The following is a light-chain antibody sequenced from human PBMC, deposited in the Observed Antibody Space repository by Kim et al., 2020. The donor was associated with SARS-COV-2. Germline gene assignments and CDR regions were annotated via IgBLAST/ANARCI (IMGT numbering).Light chain of an antibody. Sequence: GKRVTIPYSGTNSNLGSYTVNWYQNLPGTAPKLLIYSGKQRTSGVPDRFSGSGSGTSASLAISGLQSDDEADYYCTSWDDSLNGLVFGGGTQLTVL. V-gene: IGLV1-44*01. CDR1: NSNLGSYT. CDR2: SGK. J-gene: IGLJ2*01. CDR3: TSWDDSLNGLV.